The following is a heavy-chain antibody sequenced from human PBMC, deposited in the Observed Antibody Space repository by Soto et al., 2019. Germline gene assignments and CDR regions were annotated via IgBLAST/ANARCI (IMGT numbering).Heavy chain of an antibody. Sequence: QVQLVESGGGVVQPGRSLRLSCAASGFTFSSYAIHWVRQAPGKGLEWVAVISSDVSNKYYADSVKGRFTISRDNSKNTLYLQMNSLRAEDTAVYYCARNYWDWGLDYWGQGALVTVSS. V-gene: IGHV3-30-3*01. CDR2: ISSDVSNK. CDR1: GFTFSSYA. J-gene: IGHJ4*02. D-gene: IGHD7-27*01. CDR3: ARNYWDWGLDY.